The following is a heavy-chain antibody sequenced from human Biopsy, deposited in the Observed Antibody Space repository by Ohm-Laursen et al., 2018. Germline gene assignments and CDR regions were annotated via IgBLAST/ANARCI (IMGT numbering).Heavy chain of an antibody. D-gene: IGHD2-2*01. CDR2: IKQDGSEE. J-gene: IGHJ5*01. CDR3: ARESSTSGRVRVDS. CDR1: GFTFGSYW. V-gene: IGHV3-7*01. Sequence: GSLRLSCTASGFTFGSYWMTWVRQAPGKGLEWVANIKQDGSEEYYVDSVNGRFTISRDNANNSLYLQVNSLRAEDTAVYFCARESSTSGRVRVDSWGQGTLVTVSS.